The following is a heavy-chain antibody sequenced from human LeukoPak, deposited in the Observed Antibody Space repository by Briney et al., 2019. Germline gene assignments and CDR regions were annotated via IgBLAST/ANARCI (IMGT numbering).Heavy chain of an antibody. Sequence: SETLSLTCTVSGGSISSYYWSWIRQPPGKGLEWIGYIYYSASTNYNPSLKSRVTISVDTSKNQFSLKLSSVTAADTAVYYCARGAPSRYYYGSGSVYYYGMDVWGQGTTVTVSS. D-gene: IGHD3-10*01. CDR2: IYYSAST. CDR3: ARGAPSRYYYGSGSVYYYGMDV. V-gene: IGHV4-59*01. J-gene: IGHJ6*02. CDR1: GGSISSYY.